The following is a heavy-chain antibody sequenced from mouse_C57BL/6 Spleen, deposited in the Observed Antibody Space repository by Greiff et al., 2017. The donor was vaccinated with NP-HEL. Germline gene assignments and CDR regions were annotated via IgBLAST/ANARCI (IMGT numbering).Heavy chain of an antibody. CDR2: IYPGDGDT. Sequence: QVQLQQSGPELVKPGASVKISCKASGYAFSSSWMNWVKQRPGKGLEWIGRIYPGDGDTNYNGKFKGKATLTADKSSSTAYMQLSSLTSEDSAVYFCARSLMVTTAMDYWGQGTSVTVSS. J-gene: IGHJ4*01. D-gene: IGHD2-2*01. CDR1: GYAFSSSW. CDR3: ARSLMVTTAMDY. V-gene: IGHV1-82*01.